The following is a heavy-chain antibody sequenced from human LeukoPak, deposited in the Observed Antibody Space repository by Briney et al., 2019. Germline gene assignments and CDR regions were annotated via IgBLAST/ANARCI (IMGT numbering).Heavy chain of an antibody. V-gene: IGHV5-51*01. CDR1: GYSFTSKW. D-gene: IGHD3-10*01. Sequence: GESLKISCKASGYSFTSKWIAWVRQMPGKGLEWMGIIYPGDSDTRYNPSLEGQVIISVDNSINTAYLQLSSLKASDSAMYFCARLFVRGVGNSELDYWGQGTLVTVSS. J-gene: IGHJ4*02. CDR2: IYPGDSDT. CDR3: ARLFVRGVGNSELDY.